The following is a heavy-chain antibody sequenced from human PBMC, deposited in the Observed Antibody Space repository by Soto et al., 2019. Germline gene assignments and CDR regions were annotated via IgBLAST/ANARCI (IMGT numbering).Heavy chain of an antibody. D-gene: IGHD6-13*01. CDR3: AREVAADGTFREDVFDI. CDR2: IIPIFSTT. V-gene: IGHV1-69*13. CDR1: GGTFSNRA. Sequence: SVEVSCKASGGTFSNRAIKWVRQAPGQGLEWMGRIIPIFSTTNYAQKFQGRVTFTADESTVTAYMELSSLKHDDTAVYYCAREVAADGTFREDVFDIWGQGTLVTVSS. J-gene: IGHJ3*02.